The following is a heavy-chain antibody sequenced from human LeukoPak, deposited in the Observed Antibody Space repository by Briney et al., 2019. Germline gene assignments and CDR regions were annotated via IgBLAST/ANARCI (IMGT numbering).Heavy chain of an antibody. V-gene: IGHV3-9*03. J-gene: IGHJ4*02. CDR3: AKGYSIGTHTQVDY. Sequence: GGSLRLSCAASGFTFDDYAMHWVRQAPGEGLEWVSGISWNSGSIGYADSVKGRFTISRDNAKNSLYLQMNSLRAEDMALYYCAKGYSIGTHTQVDYWGQGTVVTVSS. CDR1: GFTFDDYA. D-gene: IGHD6-19*01. CDR2: ISWNSGSI.